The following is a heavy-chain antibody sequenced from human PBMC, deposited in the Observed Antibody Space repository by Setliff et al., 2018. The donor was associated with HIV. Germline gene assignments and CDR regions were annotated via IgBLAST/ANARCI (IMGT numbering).Heavy chain of an antibody. V-gene: IGHV4-59*02. J-gene: IGHJ4*02. D-gene: IGHD2-15*01. CDR2: FSYRGGT. Sequence: SETLSLTCAVSGVSVTSHFWSWIRQPPGKGLEWIGYFSYRGGTNSNPSLKSRVTISVDTSKEQFSLKLNSVTAADSAIYYCAATYCRGGGRDCPQMYDYWGQGSLVTVSS. CDR3: AATYCRGGGRDCPQMYDY. CDR1: GVSVTSHF.